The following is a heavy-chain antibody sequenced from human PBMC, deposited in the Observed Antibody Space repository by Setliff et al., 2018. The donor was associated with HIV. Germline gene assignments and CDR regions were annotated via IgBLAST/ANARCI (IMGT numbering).Heavy chain of an antibody. V-gene: IGHV1-46*01. J-gene: IGHJ6*02. D-gene: IGHD3-10*01. Sequence: ASVKVSCKASGYTFTSYAIHWVRQAPGQGLEWLGMVNPSGGSTAYAQKFQGRVRMTTDTSTRTAYMDLRSLRSNDTAVYYCARGGYYSGSGMNYHYYGLDVWGQGTTVTVSS. CDR2: VNPSGGST. CDR3: ARGGYYSGSGMNYHYYGLDV. CDR1: GYTFTSYA.